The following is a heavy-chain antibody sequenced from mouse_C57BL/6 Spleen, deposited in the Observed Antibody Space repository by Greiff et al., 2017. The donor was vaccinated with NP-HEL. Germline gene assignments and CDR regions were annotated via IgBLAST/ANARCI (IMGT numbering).Heavy chain of an antibody. CDR3: ARANYYGSYWYFDV. V-gene: IGHV1-22*01. Sequence: VQLQQSGPELVKPGASVKMSCKASGYTFTDYNMHWVKQSHGKSLEWIGYINPNNGGTSYNQKFKGKATLTVNKSSSTAYMELRSLTSEDSAVYYCARANYYGSYWYFDVWGTGTTVTVSS. CDR1: GYTFTDYN. CDR2: INPNNGGT. D-gene: IGHD1-1*01. J-gene: IGHJ1*03.